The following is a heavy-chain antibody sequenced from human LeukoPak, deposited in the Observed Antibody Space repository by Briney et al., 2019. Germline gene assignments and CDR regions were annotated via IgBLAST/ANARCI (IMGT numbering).Heavy chain of an antibody. J-gene: IGHJ6*02. V-gene: IGHV3-74*01. CDR2: ISGGGSST. CDR1: GFTFSSYW. CDR3: ARDYSYAMDV. Sequence: GGSLRLSCAASGFTFSSYWMHWVRQGPGKGLVWVSHISGGGSSTSDAESVRGRFTISRDNAKNTLYLQMHSLRPEDTAVYYCARDYSYAMDVWGQGTTVTVSS. D-gene: IGHD2-21*01.